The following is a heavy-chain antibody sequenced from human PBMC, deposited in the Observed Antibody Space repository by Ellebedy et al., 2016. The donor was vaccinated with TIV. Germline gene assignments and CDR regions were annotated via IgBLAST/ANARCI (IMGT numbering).Heavy chain of an antibody. CDR1: GFSFRSYW. CDR2: IYQDGSNQ. Sequence: GESLKISCVASGFSFRSYWVSWVRQAPGKGLEWVANIYQDGSNQYYVDSVKGRFTISRDNANKSLFLQMNSLRVEDTAVYYCARRGSYGDYAVQINSWFDTWGRGTLVTVSP. J-gene: IGHJ5*02. CDR3: ARRGSYGDYAVQINSWFDT. D-gene: IGHD1-26*01. V-gene: IGHV3-7*01.